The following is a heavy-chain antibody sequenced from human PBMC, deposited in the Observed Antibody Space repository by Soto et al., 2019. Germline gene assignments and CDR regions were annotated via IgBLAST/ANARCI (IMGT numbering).Heavy chain of an antibody. J-gene: IGHJ4*01. Sequence: GGSLRLSCAASGFIFRGYGMSWVRQAPGKGLEWVAAINGDGGSTYYADSVKGRFTISRDNSKNTLGLQMNSLRDEDTAVYYCAKAVQMATVRGYFDYWGHGTLVTVSS. CDR1: GFIFRGYG. CDR3: AKAVQMATVRGYFDY. CDR2: INGDGGST. D-gene: IGHD4-4*01. V-gene: IGHV3-23*01.